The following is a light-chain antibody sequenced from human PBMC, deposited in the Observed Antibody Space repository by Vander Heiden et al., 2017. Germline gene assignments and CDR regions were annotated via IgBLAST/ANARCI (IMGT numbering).Light chain of an antibody. CDR2: GAS. CDR1: QRVSSN. V-gene: IGKV3-15*01. J-gene: IGKJ1*01. Sequence: EIVMTQSPATLSVSPGDRATLSCRASQRVSSNSAWCQQKPGQAPRLLIYGASTRATGIPARFSGSGYGKEFTLTISSRQSEDFAVYYCQQDNNWAPWTFGQGTKVEIK. CDR3: QQDNNWAPWT.